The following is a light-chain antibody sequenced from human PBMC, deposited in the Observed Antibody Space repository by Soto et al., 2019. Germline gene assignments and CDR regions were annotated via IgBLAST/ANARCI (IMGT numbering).Light chain of an antibody. J-gene: IGKJ1*01. CDR3: HQYHNFPRT. Sequence: DIQLTQSTSTLSASVGARVTITCRASQSINGWLAWYQQKPGQAPNLLIYKASTLESGVPSRFSGSGSGTEFTLTVSSLQPDDFATYYCHQYHNFPRTFGQGTKVDIK. CDR1: QSINGW. V-gene: IGKV1-5*03. CDR2: KAS.